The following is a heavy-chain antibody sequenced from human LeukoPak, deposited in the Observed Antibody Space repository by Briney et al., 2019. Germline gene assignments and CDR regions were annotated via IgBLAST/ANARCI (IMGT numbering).Heavy chain of an antibody. CDR2: ISSSSSYI. Sequence: PGRSLRLSCAASGFTFSSYSMNWVRQAPGKGLEWVSSISSSSSYIYYADSVKGRFTISRDNAKNSLYLQMNSLRAEDTAVYYCARDSSGQWLAEPYWYFDLWGRGTLVTVSS. V-gene: IGHV3-21*01. D-gene: IGHD6-19*01. CDR1: GFTFSSYS. CDR3: ARDSSGQWLAEPYWYFDL. J-gene: IGHJ2*01.